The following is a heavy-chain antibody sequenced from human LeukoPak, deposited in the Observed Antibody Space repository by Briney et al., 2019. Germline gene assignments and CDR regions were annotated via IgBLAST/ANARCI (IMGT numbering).Heavy chain of an antibody. J-gene: IGHJ4*02. D-gene: IGHD3-10*01. CDR3: ARVDYSNSGSYPPHFDH. Sequence: GGSLRLSCAASGFSFSGNHMNWVRQAPGKGLEWVSYISSNSRDIYYADSVVGRFTISRDNIENTLYLQMNSLRAEDTAIYYCARVDYSNSGSYPPHFDHWGQGTLATVSS. CDR1: GFSFSGNH. CDR2: ISSNSRDI. V-gene: IGHV3-48*01.